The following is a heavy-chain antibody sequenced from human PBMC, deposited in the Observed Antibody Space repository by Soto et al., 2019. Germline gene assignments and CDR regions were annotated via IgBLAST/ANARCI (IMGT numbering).Heavy chain of an antibody. J-gene: IGHJ6*02. D-gene: IGHD2-8*01. CDR2: ISSSSSTI. Sequence: GGSLRLSCAASGFTFSSYSMNWVRQAPGKGLEWVSYISSSSSTIYYADSVKGRFTISRDNAKNSLYLQMNSLRDEDTAVYYCARDTASYCTNGVCLYYYYCGMDVWGQGTTVTVSS. CDR1: GFTFSSYS. CDR3: ARDTASYCTNGVCLYYYYCGMDV. V-gene: IGHV3-48*02.